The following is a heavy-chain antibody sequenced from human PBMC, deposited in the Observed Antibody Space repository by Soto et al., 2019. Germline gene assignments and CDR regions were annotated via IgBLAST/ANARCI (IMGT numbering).Heavy chain of an antibody. Sequence: QVQLVESGGGVVQPGRSLRLSCAASGFTFSWYAMHWVRQAPEGLEWVAVISNDGSNQRYADSVEGRFTISRDNSKNTYLQMTSLRPEDTAVYYCVKGVGSSWQRGLDSWGQGTLVTVSS. J-gene: IGHJ4*02. CDR1: GFTFSWYA. V-gene: IGHV3-30*18. D-gene: IGHD6-13*01. CDR3: VKGVGSSWQRGLDS. CDR2: ISNDGSNQ.